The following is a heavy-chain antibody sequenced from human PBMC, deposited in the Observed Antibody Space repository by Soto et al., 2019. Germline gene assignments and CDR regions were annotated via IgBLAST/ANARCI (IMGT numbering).Heavy chain of an antibody. V-gene: IGHV4-59*08. Sequence: PSETLSLTCTVSGGSISSYYWSWTRQPPGKGLEWIGYIYYSGSTNYNPSLKSRVTISVDTSKNQFCLKLNSMTAADTAVYYCARHNYGSGSTYFDYWGQGTLVTVSS. CDR3: ARHNYGSGSTYFDY. J-gene: IGHJ4*02. CDR1: GGSISSYY. CDR2: IYYSGST. D-gene: IGHD3-10*01.